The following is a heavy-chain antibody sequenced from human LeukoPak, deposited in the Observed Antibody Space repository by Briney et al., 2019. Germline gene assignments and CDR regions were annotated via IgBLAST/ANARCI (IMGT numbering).Heavy chain of an antibody. J-gene: IGHJ4*02. CDR2: ISSSGSTI. CDR1: GFTFSSYS. CDR3: ARGRPFYSDY. Sequence: GGSLRLSCAGTGFTFSSYSMNWVRRAPGKGLEWVSYISSSGSTIYYGDSVKGRFTISRDNAKNSLYLQMNSLRDEDTAVYYCARGRPFYSDYWGQGTLVTVSS. V-gene: IGHV3-48*02.